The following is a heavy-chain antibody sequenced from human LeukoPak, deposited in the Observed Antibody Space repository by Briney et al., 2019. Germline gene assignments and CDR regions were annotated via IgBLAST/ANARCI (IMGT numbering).Heavy chain of an antibody. Sequence: SETLSLTCTVSGGSINNYYWSWIRQPPGKGLEWIGYIYSSGSADYNPSLKSRVSMSVDTSKNQFSLRLSSVTATDTAIYYCARDTGHFSLWGQGSLVTVSS. CDR1: GGSINNYY. V-gene: IGHV4-4*09. CDR2: IYSSGSA. D-gene: IGHD3-9*01. J-gene: IGHJ4*02. CDR3: ARDTGHFSL.